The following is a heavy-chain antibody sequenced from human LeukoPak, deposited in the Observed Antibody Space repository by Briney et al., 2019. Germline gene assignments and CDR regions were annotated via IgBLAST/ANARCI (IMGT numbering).Heavy chain of an antibody. J-gene: IGHJ4*02. CDR1: GYTFTGYY. CDR3: ARDVREYGDTAMVTGDY. CDR2: INPNSGGT. D-gene: IGHD5-18*01. V-gene: IGHV1-2*02. Sequence: GASVKVSCKASGYTFTGYYMHWVRQAPGQGLEWMGWINPNSGGTNYAQKFQGRVTMTRDTSISTAYMELSRLRSDDTAVYYCARDVREYGDTAMVTGDYWGQGTLVTVSS.